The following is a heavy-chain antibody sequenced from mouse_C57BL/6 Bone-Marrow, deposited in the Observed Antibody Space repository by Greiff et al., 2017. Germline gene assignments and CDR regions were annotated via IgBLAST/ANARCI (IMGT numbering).Heavy chain of an antibody. V-gene: IGHV1-64*01. CDR3: ARGYYGSMDK. Sequence: VQLQQPGAELVKPGASVKLSCKASGYTFTSYWMHWVKQRPGQGLEWIGMIHPNSGSTNYNEKFKSKATLTVDKSSSTAYMQLSSLTSEDSAVYDCARGYYGSMDKWGQGTSVTVSA. CDR1: GYTFTSYW. D-gene: IGHD1-1*01. J-gene: IGHJ4*01. CDR2: IHPNSGST.